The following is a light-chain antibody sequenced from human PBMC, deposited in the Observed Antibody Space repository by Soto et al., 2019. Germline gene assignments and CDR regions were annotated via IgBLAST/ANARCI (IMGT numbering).Light chain of an antibody. CDR2: KAS. J-gene: IGKJ1*01. V-gene: IGKV1-5*03. Sequence: DLQMTQSPSTLSASVGDRVTITCRASQSISSWLAWYQQKPGKAPKLLIYKASIKSGVPSRFSGSRSVTEFTLTISSLQPDDFATYYCQQYNSYWTFGQGTKVEIK. CDR1: QSISSW. CDR3: QQYNSYWT.